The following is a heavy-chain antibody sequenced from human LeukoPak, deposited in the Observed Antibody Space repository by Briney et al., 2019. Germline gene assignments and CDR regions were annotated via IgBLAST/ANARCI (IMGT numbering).Heavy chain of an antibody. CDR1: GGSISSGGYY. Sequence: SETLSLTCTVSGGSISSGGYYWSWTRQHPGKGLEWIGYIYYSGSTNYNPSLKSRVTISVDTSKNQFSLKLSSVTAADTAVYYCARRRDGYNWDYFDYWGQGTLVTVSS. CDR2: IYYSGST. CDR3: ARRRDGYNWDYFDY. V-gene: IGHV4-61*08. D-gene: IGHD5-24*01. J-gene: IGHJ4*02.